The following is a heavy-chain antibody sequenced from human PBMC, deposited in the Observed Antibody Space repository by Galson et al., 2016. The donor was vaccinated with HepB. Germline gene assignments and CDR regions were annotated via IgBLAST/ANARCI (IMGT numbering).Heavy chain of an antibody. CDR3: ATTGYCSGGSCYRGWFDP. D-gene: IGHD2-15*01. J-gene: IGHJ5*02. Sequence: SVKVSCKASGNTSSIYSMHWVRQAPGQRLEWMGWINGGNSDTKYSQQFQGRVTFTRVTSASTAYLELSNLNSEDTAVYYCATTGYCSGGSCYRGWFDPWGQGTLVTVSS. CDR2: INGGNSDT. CDR1: GNTSSIYS. V-gene: IGHV1-3*01.